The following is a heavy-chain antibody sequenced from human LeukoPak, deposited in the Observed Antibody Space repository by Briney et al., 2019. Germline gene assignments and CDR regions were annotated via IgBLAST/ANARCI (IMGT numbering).Heavy chain of an antibody. Sequence: KPGGSLRLSCAASGFTFSNAWMSWVRQAPGKGLEWVGRIKSKTDGGTTDYAAPVKGRFTISRDGSKNTLYLQMNSLKTEDTAVYYCTTPGYDSSGYYTGDYWGQGTLVTVSS. CDR2: IKSKTDGGTT. CDR3: TTPGYDSSGYYTGDY. V-gene: IGHV3-15*01. CDR1: GFTFSNAW. J-gene: IGHJ4*02. D-gene: IGHD3-22*01.